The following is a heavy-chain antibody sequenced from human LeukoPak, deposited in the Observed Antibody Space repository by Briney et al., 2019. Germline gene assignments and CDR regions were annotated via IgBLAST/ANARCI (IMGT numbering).Heavy chain of an antibody. J-gene: IGHJ6*03. V-gene: IGHV4-39*07. CDR1: GGSISSSSYY. CDR3: ARWRIAAAGLSQEPPSRHYYYYMDV. D-gene: IGHD6-13*01. CDR2: IYYSGST. Sequence: SETLSLTCTVSGGSISSSSYYWGWIRQPPGKGLEWIGSIYYSGSTYYNPSLKSRVTISVDTSKNQFSLKLSSVTAADTAVYYCARWRIAAAGLSQEPPSRHYYYYMDVWGKGTTVTISS.